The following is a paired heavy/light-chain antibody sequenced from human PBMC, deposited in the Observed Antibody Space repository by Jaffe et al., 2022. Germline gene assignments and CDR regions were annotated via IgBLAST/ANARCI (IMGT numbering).Heavy chain of an antibody. CDR1: GYSFTIYW. Sequence: EVQLVQSGAELKKPGESLKISCKGSGYSFTIYWIGWVRQMPGKGLEWMGIIYPGDSDTKYSPSFQGQVTISADKSINTAYLQWSSLKASDTAMYYCVRLSLYGDNADGIQHWGQGTMVTVSS. CDR2: IYPGDSDT. CDR3: VRLSLYGDNADGIQH. V-gene: IGHV5-51*03. D-gene: IGHD4-17*01. J-gene: IGHJ1*01.
Light chain of an antibody. J-gene: IGKJ1*01. CDR1: QSVLYSSNNKNY. Sequence: DIVMTQSPDSLAVSLGERATINCKSSQSVLYSSNNKNYLAWYQQKPGQTPKLLIYWASTRESGVPDRFSGSGSGTDFTLTISSLQAEDVAVYYCQQYYNTPPTFGQGTKVEIK. CDR2: WAS. V-gene: IGKV4-1*01. CDR3: QQYYNTPPT.